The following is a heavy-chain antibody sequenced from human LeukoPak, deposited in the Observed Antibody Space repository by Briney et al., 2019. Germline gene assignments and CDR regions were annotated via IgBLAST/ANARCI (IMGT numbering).Heavy chain of an antibody. CDR3: AKGGGYSYGYYFDY. CDR2: ISVSAGST. J-gene: IGHJ4*02. D-gene: IGHD5-18*01. V-gene: IGHV3-23*01. Sequence: WVRQAPGKGLEWVSVISVSAGSTYYADSVKGRFTISRDNSKNTLYLQMNTLRAEDTAVYYCAKGGGYSYGYYFDYWGQGTLVTVSS.